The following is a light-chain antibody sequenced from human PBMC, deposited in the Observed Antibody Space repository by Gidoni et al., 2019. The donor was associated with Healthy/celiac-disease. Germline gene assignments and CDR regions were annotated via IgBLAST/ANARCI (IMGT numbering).Light chain of an antibody. V-gene: IGKV1-5*03. CDR1: PRISSR. CDR2: KAS. J-gene: IGKJ1*01. Sequence: DIQMTQSPSTLSASVGDRVTITCRASPRISSRLAWYQQKPGKVPTRLIYKASSLESGVPSRFSGSGSGTEFTLNIISMQPDDFETYYCQQYNSYRTFGQGTKVEIK. CDR3: QQYNSYRT.